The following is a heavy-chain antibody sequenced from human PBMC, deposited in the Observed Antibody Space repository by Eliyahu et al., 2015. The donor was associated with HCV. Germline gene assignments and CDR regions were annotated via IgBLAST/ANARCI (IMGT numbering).Heavy chain of an antibody. J-gene: IGHJ5*02. CDR2: ISGSGGST. CDR1: FSSYA. V-gene: IGHV3-23*01. D-gene: IGHD2/OR15-2a*01. CDR3: AKDDDFVWANWFDP. Sequence: FSSYAMSWVRQAPGKGLEWVSAISGSGGSTYYADSVKGRFTISRDNSKNTLYLQMNSLRAEDTAVYYCAKDDDFVWANWFDPWGQGTLVTVSS.